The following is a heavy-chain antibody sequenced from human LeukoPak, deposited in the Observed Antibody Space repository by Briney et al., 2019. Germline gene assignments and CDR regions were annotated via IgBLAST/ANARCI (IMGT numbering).Heavy chain of an antibody. D-gene: IGHD3-22*01. CDR3: ASGGYYYDSSGYYWDDY. CDR1: GFTFSSYW. Sequence: PGGSLRLSCAASGFTFSSYWMSWVRQAPGKGLEWVANIKQDGSEKYYVDSVKGRFTISRDNAKNSLYLQMNSLRAEDTAVYYCASGGYYYDSSGYYWDDYWGQGTLVTVSS. V-gene: IGHV3-7*01. CDR2: IKQDGSEK. J-gene: IGHJ4*02.